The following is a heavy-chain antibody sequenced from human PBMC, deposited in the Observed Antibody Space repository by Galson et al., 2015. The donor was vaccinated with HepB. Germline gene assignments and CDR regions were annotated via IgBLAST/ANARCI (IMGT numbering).Heavy chain of an antibody. J-gene: IGHJ4*02. CDR1: GLTFSSYN. V-gene: IGHV3-21*01. CDR2: ISSTSRYI. Sequence: SLRLSCAASGLTFSSYNMNWVRQAPGKGLEWVSLISSTSRYIHYADSVKGRFTISRDNAQNSLYLQMNSLRAEDTAVYYCARDFGSSGDYWGQGTLDTVSA. D-gene: IGHD6-6*01. CDR3: ARDFGSSGDY.